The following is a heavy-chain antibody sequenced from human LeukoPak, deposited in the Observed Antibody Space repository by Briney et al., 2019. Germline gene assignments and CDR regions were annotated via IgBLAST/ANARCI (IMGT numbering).Heavy chain of an antibody. J-gene: IGHJ2*01. CDR2: ISGSGGST. CDR3: ARDRIAVAVGCLDL. CDR1: GFTFSSYA. D-gene: IGHD6-19*01. Sequence: GGSLRLSCAAPGFTFSSYAMSWVRQAPGKGLEWVSTISGSGGSTYYADSVKGRFTISRDNSKNTLYLQMNSLRAEDTAVYYCARDRIAVAVGCLDLWGRGTLVTVSS. V-gene: IGHV3-23*01.